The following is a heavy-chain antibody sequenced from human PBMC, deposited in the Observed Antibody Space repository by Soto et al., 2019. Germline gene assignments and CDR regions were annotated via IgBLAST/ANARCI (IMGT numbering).Heavy chain of an antibody. CDR2: IDQSGRT. CDR3: ARASATIAAAAIFDY. J-gene: IGHJ4*02. D-gene: IGHD6-13*01. V-gene: IGHV4-4*02. CDR1: GGAISSSKW. Sequence: QVQLQESGPGLVKPSGTLSLTCAVSGGAISSSKWWSWVRQPPGKGLEWIGEIDQSGRTNYNPSPDRPVRMSVDTSRNQLSLKLTSVSAADTAVYYCARASATIAAAAIFDYWGQGTLVTVSS.